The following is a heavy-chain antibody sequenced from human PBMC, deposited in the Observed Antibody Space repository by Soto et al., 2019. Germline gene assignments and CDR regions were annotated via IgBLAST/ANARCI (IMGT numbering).Heavy chain of an antibody. J-gene: IGHJ4*02. Sequence: ASVKVSCKVSGYTLTELSMHWVRQAPGKGLEWMGGFDPEDGETIYAQKFQGRVTMTEDTSTDTAYMELSSLRSEDTAVYYCATYPIVVVPAALSYWGQGTLVTVSS. D-gene: IGHD2-2*01. CDR3: ATYPIVVVPAALSY. V-gene: IGHV1-24*01. CDR1: GYTLTELS. CDR2: FDPEDGET.